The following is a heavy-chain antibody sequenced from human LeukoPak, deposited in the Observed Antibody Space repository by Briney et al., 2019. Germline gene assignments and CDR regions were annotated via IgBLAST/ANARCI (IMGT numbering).Heavy chain of an antibody. CDR1: GFTFSSYD. D-gene: IGHD3-10*01. J-gene: IGHJ4*02. V-gene: IGHV3-13*01. CDR3: ARGWFGEFFDY. Sequence: GGSLRLSCAASGFTFSSYDMHWVRQATGKGLEWVSAIGTAGDTYYPGSVKGRFTISRENAKNSLYLQMNSLRAGDTAVYYCARGWFGEFFDYWGQGTLVTVSS. CDR2: IGTAGDT.